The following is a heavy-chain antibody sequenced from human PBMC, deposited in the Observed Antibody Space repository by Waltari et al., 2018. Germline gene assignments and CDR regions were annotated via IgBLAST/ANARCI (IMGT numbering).Heavy chain of an antibody. CDR3: ATRHLSGASDF. CDR1: GGTFSRDA. Sequence: QVQLVQSGAEVKKPGSSVKVSCRASGGTFSRDAFDWVRQAPGQGLEWMGGIIPMFGTPNIAQTFKDRVTISADESTTTVYMDLTSLKSNDTAVYYCATRHLSGASDFWGQGAQVTVSS. CDR2: IIPMFGTP. D-gene: IGHD6-19*01. V-gene: IGHV1-69*01. J-gene: IGHJ4*02.